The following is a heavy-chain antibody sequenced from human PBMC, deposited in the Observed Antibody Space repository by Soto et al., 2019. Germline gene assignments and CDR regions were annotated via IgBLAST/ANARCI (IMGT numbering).Heavy chain of an antibody. V-gene: IGHV4-59*01. CDR3: AREGYNWNYDGYGMDV. J-gene: IGHJ6*02. CDR1: GGSITSSY. Sequence: NPSETLSLTCTVSGGSITSSYWSWIRRPPGKGLEWIAYIYDTGISGYTPSTSYNPSLKSRVTISVDTSKNQFSLKLSSVTAADTAVYYCAREGYNWNYDGYGMDVWGQGTTVTVSS. CDR2: IYDTGISGYTPST. D-gene: IGHD1-7*01.